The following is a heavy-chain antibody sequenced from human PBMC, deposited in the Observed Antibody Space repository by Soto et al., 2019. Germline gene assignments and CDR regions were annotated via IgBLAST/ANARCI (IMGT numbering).Heavy chain of an antibody. CDR3: VGATYVSDCSGYTRCLDY. V-gene: IGHV3-72*01. Sequence: EVQLVESGGGLVQPGGSLRLSCAGSGFTLSDHYIYWVRQAPGKGLEWVGRSRDKPQGYSTAYAASVKGTFTTSREEAKNSAYLQMNSLKTEDTAVYYCVGATYVSDCSGYTRCLDYWGQGTLVTVSS. D-gene: IGHD3-22*01. CDR2: SRDKPQGYST. J-gene: IGHJ4*02. CDR1: GFTLSDHY.